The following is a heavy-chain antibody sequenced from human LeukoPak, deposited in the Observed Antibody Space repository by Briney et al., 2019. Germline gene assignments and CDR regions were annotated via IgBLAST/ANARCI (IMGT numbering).Heavy chain of an antibody. D-gene: IGHD4/OR15-4a*01. Sequence: GGSLRLSCAASGFTFDDYGMSWVRQVPGKGLEWVSGINSNGARTGYADSVKGRFTISRDNTKNSLYLQMNSLRAEDTALYYCARDRGADYLYFQHWGQGTLVTVSS. V-gene: IGHV3-20*04. CDR2: INSNGART. J-gene: IGHJ1*01. CDR1: GFTFDDYG. CDR3: ARDRGADYLYFQH.